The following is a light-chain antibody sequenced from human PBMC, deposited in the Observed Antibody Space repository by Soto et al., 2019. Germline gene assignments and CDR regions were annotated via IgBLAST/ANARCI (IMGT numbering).Light chain of an antibody. Sequence: QSVLTQPRSVSGSPGQSVTISCTGTSSDVGGYKYVSWYQQHPGKAPKLMIYDVSKRPSGVPDRFSGSKSGNTASLTISGLQAEDEADYYCCSYAGSYTFEVFGGGTKLTVL. V-gene: IGLV2-11*01. CDR1: SSDVGGYKY. CDR2: DVS. J-gene: IGLJ2*01. CDR3: CSYAGSYTFEV.